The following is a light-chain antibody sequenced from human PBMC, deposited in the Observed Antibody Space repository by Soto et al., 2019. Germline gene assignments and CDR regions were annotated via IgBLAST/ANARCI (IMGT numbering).Light chain of an antibody. CDR3: LLLYGGPRV. CDR1: TGVVTSGHY. J-gene: IGLJ2*01. Sequence: QAVVTQEPSLTVSPGGTVTLTCGSSTGVVTSGHYPYWFQQKPGQAPRTLIYDTTNKHSWTPARFSGSLLGGKGALTLSGAQPEDEAEYYCLLLYGGPRVFGGGTKVTVL. V-gene: IGLV7-46*01. CDR2: DTT.